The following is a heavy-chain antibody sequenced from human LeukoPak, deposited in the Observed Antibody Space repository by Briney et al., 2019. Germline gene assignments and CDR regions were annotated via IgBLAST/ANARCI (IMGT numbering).Heavy chain of an antibody. CDR1: GFTFSNYS. V-gene: IGHV3-21*01. CDR3: ARVSYNSGWHADFDY. Sequence: GGSLRLSCAASGFTFSNYSMSWVRQAPGKGLEWVSSISSSGSYIYYADSVKGRFTISRDNAKNSLYLHMNCLRAEDTAVYYCARVSYNSGWHADFDYWGQGTLVTVSS. D-gene: IGHD6-19*01. CDR2: ISSSGSYI. J-gene: IGHJ4*02.